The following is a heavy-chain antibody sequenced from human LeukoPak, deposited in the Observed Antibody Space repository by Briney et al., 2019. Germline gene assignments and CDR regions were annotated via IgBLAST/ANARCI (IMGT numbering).Heavy chain of an antibody. V-gene: IGHV3-21*01. CDR1: GFTFSSYS. J-gene: IGHJ4*02. D-gene: IGHD3-10*01. CDR2: ISSSSSYI. Sequence: GGSLRLSCAASGFTFSSYSMNWVRQAPGKGLEWVSPISSSSSYIYYADSVKGRFTISRDNAKNSLYLQMNSLRAEDTAVYYCARGTFSGGSLFDYWGQGTLVTVSS. CDR3: ARGTFSGGSLFDY.